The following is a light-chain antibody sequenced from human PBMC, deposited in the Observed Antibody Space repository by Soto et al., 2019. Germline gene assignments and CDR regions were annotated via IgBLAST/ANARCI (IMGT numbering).Light chain of an antibody. CDR1: SSDVGGYNY. CDR3: SSYTGSGRVE. Sequence: QSALTQPASVSGSPGQSITISCTGTSSDVGGYNYVSWYQQHPGKAPQLMIFDVSNRPSGVSNRFSGSKSGDTASLTISGLQAEDEADYYCSSYTGSGRVEFGGGTKLTVL. V-gene: IGLV2-14*01. J-gene: IGLJ2*01. CDR2: DVS.